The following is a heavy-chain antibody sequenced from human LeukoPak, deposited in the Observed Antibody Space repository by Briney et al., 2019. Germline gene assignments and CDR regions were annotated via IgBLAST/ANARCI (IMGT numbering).Heavy chain of an antibody. D-gene: IGHD6-19*01. CDR2: IYYSGST. J-gene: IGHJ4*02. V-gene: IGHV4-39*01. CDR3: ARVVGWYYFDY. CDR1: GGSISSSIYY. Sequence: PSETLSLTCTVSGGSISSSIYYWGWIRQPPGKGLEWIGSIYYSGSTYYNPSLKSRVTISVDTSKNQFSPKLSSVTAADTAVYYCARVVGWYYFDYWGQGNLVTVSS.